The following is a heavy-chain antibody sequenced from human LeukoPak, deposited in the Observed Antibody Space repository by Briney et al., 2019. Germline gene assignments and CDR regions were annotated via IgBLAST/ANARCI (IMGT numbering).Heavy chain of an antibody. CDR2: INHSGST. J-gene: IGHJ4*02. V-gene: IGHV4-34*01. CDR3: ARGDPGQSRPFDY. D-gene: IGHD6-13*01. Sequence: SETLSLTCAVYGGSFSGYYWGWIRQPPGKGLEWIGEINHSGSTNYNPSLKSRVTISVDTSKNQFSLKLSSVTAADTAVYYCARGDPGQSRPFDYWGQGTLVTVSS. CDR1: GGSFSGYY.